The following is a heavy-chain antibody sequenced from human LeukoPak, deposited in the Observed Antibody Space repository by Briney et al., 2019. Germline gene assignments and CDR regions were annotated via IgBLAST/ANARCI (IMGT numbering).Heavy chain of an antibody. D-gene: IGHD6-25*01. CDR1: GFTFSNYW. V-gene: IGHV3-7*01. CDR2: IKQDGSEK. J-gene: IGHJ4*02. CDR3: ARDRFYYSSGC. Sequence: GGSLRLSCAASGFTFSNYWMSWVRQAPGKGLEWVANIKQDGSEKYYVDSVKGRFTISRDNAKNSLYLQMNSLRAEDTAVYYCARDRFYYSSGCWGQGTLVTVSS.